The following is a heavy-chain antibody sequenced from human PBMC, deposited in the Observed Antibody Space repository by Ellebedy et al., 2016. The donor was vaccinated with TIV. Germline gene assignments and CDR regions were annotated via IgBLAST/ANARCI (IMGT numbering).Heavy chain of an antibody. Sequence: GESLKISCAASGFTFSNAWMSWVRQAPGKGLEWVDRIKSKTDGGTTDYAAPVKGRFTISGDDSKNTLYLQMNSLKTEDTAVYYCTTDSAVERGDYYYGMDVWGQGTTVTVSS. CDR2: IKSKTDGGTT. CDR1: GFTFSNAW. V-gene: IGHV3-15*01. CDR3: TTDSAVERGDYYYGMDV. D-gene: IGHD1-1*01. J-gene: IGHJ6*02.